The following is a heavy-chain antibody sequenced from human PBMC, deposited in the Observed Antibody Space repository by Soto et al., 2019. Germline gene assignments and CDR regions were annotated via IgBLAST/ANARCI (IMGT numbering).Heavy chain of an antibody. V-gene: IGHV3-21*01. CDR1: GFTFSSYS. CDR3: ARVGYDDYVWGSYRSFYDY. Sequence: GGSLGLSCAASGFTFSSYSMNWVRQAPGKGLEWVSSISSSSSYIYYADSVKGRFTISRDNAKNSLYLQMNSLRAEDTAVYYCARVGYDDYVWGSYRSFYDYWGQGTLVTVSS. D-gene: IGHD3-16*02. J-gene: IGHJ4*02. CDR2: ISSSSSYI.